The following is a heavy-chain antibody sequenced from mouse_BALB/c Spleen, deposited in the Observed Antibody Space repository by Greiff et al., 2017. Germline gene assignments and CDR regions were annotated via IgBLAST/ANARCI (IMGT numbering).Heavy chain of an antibody. D-gene: IGHD2-3*01. J-gene: IGHJ2*01. V-gene: IGHV3-2*02. CDR2: ISYSGST. CDR3: ARKYDGNYEYYFDY. Sequence: EVQLQESGPGLVKPSQSLSLTCTVTGYSITSDYARYWIRQFPGNQLEWMGYISYSGSTSYNPSLKSRISITRDTSKNQFFLQLNSVTTEDTATYYCARKYDGNYEYYFDYWGQGTTLTVSS. CDR1: GYSITSDYA.